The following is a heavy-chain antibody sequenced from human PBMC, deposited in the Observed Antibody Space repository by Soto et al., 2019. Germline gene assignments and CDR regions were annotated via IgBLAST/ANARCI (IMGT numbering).Heavy chain of an antibody. J-gene: IGHJ4*02. V-gene: IGHV4-30-4*01. Sequence: QVQLQESGPGLVKPSQTLSLTCTVSGGSINSGDYYWNWIRQPPGKGLEWIVYIYYSGSTYYNPSLKSRLTMSVDTSKNHFSLKLNSVTAADTAVYYCARDRVDKRGFDFWGQGTLVTVSS. CDR2: IYYSGST. CDR1: GGSINSGDYY. D-gene: IGHD5-12*01. CDR3: ARDRVDKRGFDF.